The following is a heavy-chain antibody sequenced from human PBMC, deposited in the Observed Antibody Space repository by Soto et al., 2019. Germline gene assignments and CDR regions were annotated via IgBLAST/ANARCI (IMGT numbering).Heavy chain of an antibody. CDR1: GFTFSSYG. Sequence: GGSLRLSCAASGFTFSSYGMHWVRQAPGKGLEWVAVISYDGSNKYYADSVKGRFTVSRDNSKNTLYLQMNSLRAEDTAVYYCAKEHSSWYDKNYFDYWGQGTLVTVSS. J-gene: IGHJ4*02. V-gene: IGHV3-30*18. CDR3: AKEHSSWYDKNYFDY. CDR2: ISYDGSNK. D-gene: IGHD6-13*01.